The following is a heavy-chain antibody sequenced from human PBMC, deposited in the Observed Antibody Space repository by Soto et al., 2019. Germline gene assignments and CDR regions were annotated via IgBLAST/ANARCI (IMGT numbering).Heavy chain of an antibody. D-gene: IGHD6-13*01. CDR2: IYYSGST. J-gene: IGHJ4*02. V-gene: IGHV4-59*01. CDR1: GASITSSY. CDR3: ARDSYSSSHFDY. Sequence: QVQLQESGPGLVKPSETLSLTCTVSGASITSSYWSWIRQTPGKGLEWIGYIYYSGSTNYNPSLKSRVTISVAPSKRQFSLNMTSVTAADTAVYYCARDSYSSSHFDYWGQGTLVTVSS.